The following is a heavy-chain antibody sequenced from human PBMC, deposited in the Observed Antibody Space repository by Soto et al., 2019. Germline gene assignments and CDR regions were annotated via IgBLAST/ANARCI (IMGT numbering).Heavy chain of an antibody. CDR2: IYESGRT. V-gene: IGHV4-30-2*01. CDR1: GASISTGGYS. CDR3: ARGDRYSGSFSDYFDP. D-gene: IGHD1-26*01. J-gene: IGHJ5*02. Sequence: KPSETLSLTCTVSGASISTGGYSWSWIRQPPGKGPEWIGYIYESGRTYYKPSLKSRASISMDKSRNQFSVRLTSVTAADTAVYFCARGDRYSGSFSDYFDPWGQGTLVTVSS.